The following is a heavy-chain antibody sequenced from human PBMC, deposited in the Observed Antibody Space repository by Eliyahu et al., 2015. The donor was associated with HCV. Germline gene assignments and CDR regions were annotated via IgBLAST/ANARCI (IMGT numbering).Heavy chain of an antibody. J-gene: IGHJ4*02. CDR3: ARWYYDFLYGYSFIHYFDS. D-gene: IGHD3-3*01. V-gene: IGHV4-34*02. CDR2: INESGTT. CDR1: GASLGIYY. Sequence: QVQLQQWGAGLLRPSETLSLTCAVDGASLGIYYWHWIRQSPGKGLEWIGDINESGTTNYNPSLQSRLTISADRSKNQFSLILNSVTAADTAVYYCARWYYDFLYGYSFIHYFDSWGQGTPVTVS.